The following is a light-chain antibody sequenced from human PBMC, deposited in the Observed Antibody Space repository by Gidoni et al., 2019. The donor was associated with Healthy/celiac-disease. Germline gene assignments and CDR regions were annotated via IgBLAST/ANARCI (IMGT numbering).Light chain of an antibody. CDR3: QQYGSSSGA. J-gene: IGKJ1*01. CDR1: QAVSNSY. CDR2: GAS. Sequence: ESVLTQSPGTLSLSPGERATLSCRASQAVSNSYLAWYVQKPGQAPSLLIYGASNRATGTPDRFSGSGSGTDFTLTISRLEPEDFATYYCQQYGSSSGAFGQGTKVEIK. V-gene: IGKV3-20*01.